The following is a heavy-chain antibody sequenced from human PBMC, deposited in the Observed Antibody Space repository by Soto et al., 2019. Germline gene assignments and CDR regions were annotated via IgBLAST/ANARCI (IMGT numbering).Heavy chain of an antibody. Sequence: PGGSLRLSCTASGLTFSTYAMSWVRQAPGKGLEWVSAIGGSGTGGRTYYADSVKGRFTLSRDNSKNTVYLKMSRLSTDDTAGFYCAKSRGGLDVYYSDYCGMDVWGQGTTVTVSS. CDR3: AKSRGGLDVYYSDYCGMDV. V-gene: IGHV3-23*01. CDR1: GLTFSTYA. CDR2: IGGSGTGGRT. J-gene: IGHJ6*02. D-gene: IGHD2-21*01.